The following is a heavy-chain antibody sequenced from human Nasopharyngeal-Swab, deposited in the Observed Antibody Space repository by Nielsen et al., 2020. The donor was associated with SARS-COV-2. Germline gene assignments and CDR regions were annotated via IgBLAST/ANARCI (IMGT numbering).Heavy chain of an antibody. CDR1: GFMFGDYA. J-gene: IGHJ2*01. Sequence: SLKISCAASGFMFGDYAMHWVRQTPRKGLEWVSGITWNSGIIGYADSVKGRFTISRDNGKKSLYLQMNSLRPEDTAFYYCAKRESYWYFDLWGRGTLVSVSS. CDR2: ITWNSGII. D-gene: IGHD3-10*01. CDR3: AKRESYWYFDL. V-gene: IGHV3-9*01.